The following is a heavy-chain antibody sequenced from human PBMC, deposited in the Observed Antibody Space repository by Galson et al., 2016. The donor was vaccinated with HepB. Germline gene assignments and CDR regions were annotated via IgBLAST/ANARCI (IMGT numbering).Heavy chain of an antibody. CDR3: VRDVQHRLDY. J-gene: IGHJ4*02. CDR2: ISASSGTT. V-gene: IGHV1-18*01. D-gene: IGHD3-10*02. Sequence: SVKVSCKASGYTFTTYGISWVRQAPGQGLEWMGWISASSGTTNYAQKFQGRVTMTRDTSTSTAYMELRSLRSDDTAVFYCVRDVQHRLDYWGQGTLVTVSS. CDR1: GYTFTTYG.